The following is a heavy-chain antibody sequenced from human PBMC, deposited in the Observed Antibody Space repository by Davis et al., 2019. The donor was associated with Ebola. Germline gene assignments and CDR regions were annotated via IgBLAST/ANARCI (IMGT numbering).Heavy chain of an antibody. V-gene: IGHV4-31*03. CDR3: ARYDISTGAFEF. CDR2: TFYSGST. CDR1: NGSFSSGGHF. J-gene: IGHJ4*02. Sequence: CTVSNGSFSSGGHFWTWIRQHPGKGLEWIGYTFYSGSTNFNPSLKSRASISVDRSRNQFSLKMTSVTAADTAVYYCARYDISTGAFEFWGQGILVTVSS. D-gene: IGHD3-9*01.